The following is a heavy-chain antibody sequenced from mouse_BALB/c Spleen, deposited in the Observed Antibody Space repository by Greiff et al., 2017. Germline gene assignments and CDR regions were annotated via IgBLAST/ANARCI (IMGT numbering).Heavy chain of an antibody. CDR1: GYTFTSYW. Sequence: QVQLKQPGAELVKPGASVKLSCKASGYTFTSYWMHWVKQRPGQGLEWIGEINPSNGRTNYNEKFKSKATLTVDKSSSTAYMQLSSLTSEDSAVYYCARRRLGGGYAMDYWGQGTSVTVSS. CDR2: INPSNGRT. CDR3: ARRRLGGGYAMDY. D-gene: IGHD4-1*01. J-gene: IGHJ4*01. V-gene: IGHV1S81*02.